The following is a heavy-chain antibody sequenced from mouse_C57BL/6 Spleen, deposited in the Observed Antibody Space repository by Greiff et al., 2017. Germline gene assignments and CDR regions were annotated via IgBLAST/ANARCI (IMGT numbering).Heavy chain of an antibody. CDR2: INSDGGST. Sequence: EVHLVESGGGLVQPGESLKLSCESNEYEFPSHDMSWVRKTPEKRLELVAAINSDGGSTYYPDTMERRFIISRDNTKKTLYLQMSSLRSEDTALYYCARLDGRYGSSYGYFDVWGTGTTVTVSS. J-gene: IGHJ1*03. CDR3: ARLDGRYGSSYGYFDV. D-gene: IGHD1-1*01. CDR1: EYEFPSHD. V-gene: IGHV5-2*01.